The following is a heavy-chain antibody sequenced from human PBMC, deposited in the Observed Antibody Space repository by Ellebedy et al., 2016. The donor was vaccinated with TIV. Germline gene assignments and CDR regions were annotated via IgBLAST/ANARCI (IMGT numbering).Heavy chain of an antibody. CDR1: GGSISSYY. V-gene: IGHV4-59*01. CDR3: ARDVGATYYYYYGMDV. D-gene: IGHD1-26*01. CDR2: IYYSGST. J-gene: IGHJ6*02. Sequence: MPSETLSLTCTVSGGSISSYYWSWIRQPPGKGLEWIGYIYYSGSTNYNPSLKSRVTISVDTSKNQFSLKLSSVIAADTAVYYCARDVGATYYYYYGMDVWGQGTTVTVSS.